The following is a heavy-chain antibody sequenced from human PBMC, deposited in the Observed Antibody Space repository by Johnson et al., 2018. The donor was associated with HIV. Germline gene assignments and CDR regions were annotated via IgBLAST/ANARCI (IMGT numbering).Heavy chain of an antibody. D-gene: IGHD4-17*01. CDR3: ARGGYGEVFDI. Sequence: MLLVESGGGLVQPGGSLRLSCAASGFTFSSWPMHWVRQAPGKGLEYVSRITGSGDTYYVNSVKGRFTISRDNSKSTLYLQMNSLRAEDTAVYYCARGGYGEVFDIWGQGTMVTVSS. CDR1: GFTFSSWP. J-gene: IGHJ3*02. V-gene: IGHV3-64*01. CDR2: ITGSGDT.